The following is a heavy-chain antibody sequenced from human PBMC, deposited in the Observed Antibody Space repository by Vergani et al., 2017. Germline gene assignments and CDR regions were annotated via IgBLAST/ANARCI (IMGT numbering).Heavy chain of an antibody. Sequence: EVQLVESGGGLVKPGGSLRLSCAASGFTFSSYSMNWVRQAPGKGLEWVLSISSSSSYIYYADSVKGRFTISRDNAKNSLYLQMNSLRAEDTAVYYCARDRGYCSGGSCSYYFDYWGQGTLVTVSS. V-gene: IGHV3-21*01. J-gene: IGHJ4*02. CDR1: GFTFSSYS. CDR2: ISSSSSYI. D-gene: IGHD2-15*01. CDR3: ARDRGYCSGGSCSYYFDY.